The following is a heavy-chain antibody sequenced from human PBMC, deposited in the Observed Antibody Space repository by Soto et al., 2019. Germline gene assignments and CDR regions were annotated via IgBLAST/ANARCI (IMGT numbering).Heavy chain of an antibody. D-gene: IGHD3-22*01. CDR1: GHTLTELS. CDR2: FDPEDGET. V-gene: IGHV1-24*01. Sequence: VASVKVSCKVSGHTLTELSMHWVRQAPGKGLEWMGGFDPEDGETIYAQKFQGRVTMTEDTSTDTAYMELSSLRSEDTAVYYCATDSYYYDSSSNYYYYYGMDVWGQGTTVTVSS. J-gene: IGHJ6*02. CDR3: ATDSYYYDSSSNYYYYYGMDV.